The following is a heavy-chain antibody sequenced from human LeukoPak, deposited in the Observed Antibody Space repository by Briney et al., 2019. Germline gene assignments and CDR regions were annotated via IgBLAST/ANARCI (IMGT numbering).Heavy chain of an antibody. CDR1: GGSISSSSYY. CDR3: AREEVGAINRFDP. J-gene: IGHJ5*02. V-gene: IGHV4-39*07. Sequence: SETLSLTCTVSGGSISSSSYYWGWIRQPPGKGLEWIGSIYYSGSTYYNPSLKSRVTISVDTSKNQFSLKLSSVTAADTAVYYCAREEVGAINRFDPWGQGTLVTVSS. D-gene: IGHD1-26*01. CDR2: IYYSGST.